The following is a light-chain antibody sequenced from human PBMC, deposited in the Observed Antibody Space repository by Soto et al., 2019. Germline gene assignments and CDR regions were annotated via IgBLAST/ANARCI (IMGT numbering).Light chain of an antibody. CDR3: QSYDSSLSGYVV. CDR1: SSNIGAGYD. Sequence: QSVLTQPPSVSGAPGKRVTISCTGSSSNIGAGYDVHWYQQLPRTAPKLLIYGNSNRPSGVPDRFSGSKSGTSASLAITGLQAEDEADYYCQSYDSSLSGYVVFGGGTKVTVL. J-gene: IGLJ2*01. CDR2: GNS. V-gene: IGLV1-40*01.